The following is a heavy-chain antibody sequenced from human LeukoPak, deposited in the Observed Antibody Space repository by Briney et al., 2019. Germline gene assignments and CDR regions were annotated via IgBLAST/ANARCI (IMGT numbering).Heavy chain of an antibody. J-gene: IGHJ4*02. Sequence: GGSLRLSCAASGFTFSSYWMNWVRQAPGKGLEWVSAISGSDGSTYYADSVKGRFTISRDNSKNTVYLQMNSLRAEDTAIYYCAKVGGGYSDYDSDYWGQGTLVTVSS. CDR1: GFTFSSYW. V-gene: IGHV3-23*01. D-gene: IGHD5-12*01. CDR2: ISGSDGST. CDR3: AKVGGGYSDYDSDY.